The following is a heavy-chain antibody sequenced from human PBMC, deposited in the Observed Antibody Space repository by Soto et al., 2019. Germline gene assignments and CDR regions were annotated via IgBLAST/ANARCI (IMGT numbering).Heavy chain of an antibody. Sequence: ASVKVSCKASGYTFTSYYMHWVRQAPGQGLEWMGIINPSGGSTSYAQKFQGRVTMTRDTSTSTVYMELSSLRSEDTAVYYCASPSSVLGQYYYYYGMDVWGQGTTVTVSS. CDR1: GYTFTSYY. CDR3: ASPSSVLGQYYYYYGMDV. CDR2: INPSGGST. V-gene: IGHV1-46*01. J-gene: IGHJ6*02. D-gene: IGHD3-3*02.